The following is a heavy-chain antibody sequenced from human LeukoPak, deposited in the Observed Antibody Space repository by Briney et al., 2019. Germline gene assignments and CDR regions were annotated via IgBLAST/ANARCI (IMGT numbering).Heavy chain of an antibody. CDR2: IYPGDSET. J-gene: IGHJ4*02. V-gene: IGHV5-51*01. D-gene: IGHD6-19*01. CDR3: ASSAYRSGWYGAHFDY. CDR1: GYIFTSYW. Sequence: GASLQISCKGSGYIFTSYWIGWVRPLPGKGLELMGIIYPGDSETRYSPSFQGQVTISADKSISNAYLQWSSLRASDTAIYYCASSAYRSGWYGAHFDYWGQGTLVTVSP.